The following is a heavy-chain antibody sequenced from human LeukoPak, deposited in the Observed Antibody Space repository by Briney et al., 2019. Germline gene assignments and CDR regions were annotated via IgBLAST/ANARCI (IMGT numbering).Heavy chain of an antibody. CDR1: GYTFTSYD. CDR3: ARGDRNILTGYYRDDY. J-gene: IGHJ4*02. D-gene: IGHD3-9*01. Sequence: ASVKVSCKASGYTFTSYDINWVRQATGQGLEWMGWMNPNSDNTGYAQKFQGRVTMTRNTSISTAYMELSSLRSEDTAVYYCARGDRNILTGYYRDDYWGQGTLVTVSS. CDR2: MNPNSDNT. V-gene: IGHV1-8*01.